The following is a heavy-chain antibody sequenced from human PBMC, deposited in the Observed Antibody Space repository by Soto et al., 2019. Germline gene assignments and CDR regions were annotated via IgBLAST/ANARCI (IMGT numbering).Heavy chain of an antibody. CDR1: GFSVSSNY. J-gene: IGHJ4*02. D-gene: IGHD6-19*01. CDR3: ARDPSSGWYDY. Sequence: TGGSLRLSCAAPGFSVSSNYMSWVRQAPGKGLEWVSVLYSGGSSYYADSVKGRFTISRDNPKNTLYLQMNSLRADDTAVYYCARDPSSGWYDYWGQGTLVTVSS. CDR2: LYSGGSS. V-gene: IGHV3-53*01.